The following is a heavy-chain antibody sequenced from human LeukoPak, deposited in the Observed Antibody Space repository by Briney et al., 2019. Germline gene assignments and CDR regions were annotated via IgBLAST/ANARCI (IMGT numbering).Heavy chain of an antibody. Sequence: PSETLPLTCTVSGGSISSYYWSWIRQHPGKGLEWIGYIYYSGSTNYNPSLKSRVTISVDTSKNQFSLKLSSVTAADTAVYYCAREGPRYCGGDCYSGWFDPWGQGTLVTVSS. CDR1: GGSISSYY. D-gene: IGHD2-21*02. CDR3: AREGPRYCGGDCYSGWFDP. J-gene: IGHJ5*02. CDR2: IYYSGST. V-gene: IGHV4-59*01.